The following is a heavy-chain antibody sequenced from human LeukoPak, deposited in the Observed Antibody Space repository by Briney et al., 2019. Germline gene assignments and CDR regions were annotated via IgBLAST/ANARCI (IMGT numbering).Heavy chain of an antibody. J-gene: IGHJ6*03. CDR2: IKQDGSEK. V-gene: IGHV3-7*01. CDR1: GFTFSSYW. CDR3: ARDGGTTFTHYYYMDV. D-gene: IGHD1-7*01. Sequence: GGSLRLSCAASGFTFSSYWMSWVRQAPGKGLEWVANIKQDGSEKYYVDSVKGRSTISRDNAKNSLYLQMNSLRAEDTAVYYCARDGGTTFTHYYYMDVWGKGTTVTVSS.